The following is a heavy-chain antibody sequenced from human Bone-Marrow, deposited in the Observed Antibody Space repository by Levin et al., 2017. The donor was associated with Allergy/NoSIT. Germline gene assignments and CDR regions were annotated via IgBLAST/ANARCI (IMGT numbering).Heavy chain of an antibody. Sequence: QAGGSLRLSCAASGFSISVYAMHWVRQAPGKGQEWVAALWFDENKQNYADSVKGRFTISRDESKNTLYLQMNSLRGEDTAVYHCARVPVSGSPYIYYMDVWGNGTTVTVSS. CDR2: LWFDENKQ. J-gene: IGHJ6*03. CDR3: ARVPVSGSPYIYYMDV. CDR1: GFSISVYA. V-gene: IGHV3-33*01. D-gene: IGHD3-10*01.